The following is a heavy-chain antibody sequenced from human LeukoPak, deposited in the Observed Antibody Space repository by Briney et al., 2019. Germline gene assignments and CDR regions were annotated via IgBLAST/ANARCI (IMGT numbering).Heavy chain of an antibody. CDR2: ISAYNGNT. CDR3: ALGIAAAGEKNWFDP. Sequence: ASVKVSCKASGYTFTSYGISWVRQAPGQGLEWMGWISAYNGNTNYAQKLQGRVTITADESTSTAYMELSSLRSEDTAVYYCALGIAAAGEKNWFDPWGQGTLVTVSS. V-gene: IGHV1-18*01. CDR1: GYTFTSYG. J-gene: IGHJ5*02. D-gene: IGHD6-13*01.